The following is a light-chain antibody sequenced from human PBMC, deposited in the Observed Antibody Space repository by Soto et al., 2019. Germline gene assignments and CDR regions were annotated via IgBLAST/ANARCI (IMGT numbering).Light chain of an antibody. CDR2: DAS. J-gene: IGKJ1*01. CDR1: QSINGS. V-gene: IGKV1-5*03. CDR3: QQYNGFWT. Sequence: DIQMTQSPSTLSASVGDRVTITCRASQSINGSLAWYQQKPGKAPKLLIYDASNLKSGVPSRFSGSGSGTDYTLTISSLPPDYSTSYYCQQYNGFWTFGQGTRVEIK.